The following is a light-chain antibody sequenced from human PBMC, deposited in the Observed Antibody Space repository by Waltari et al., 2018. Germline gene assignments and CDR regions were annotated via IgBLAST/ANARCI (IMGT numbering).Light chain of an antibody. CDR3: QTGGHGTWV. CDR1: SGHSSNI. CDR2: VNSDGSY. V-gene: IGLV4-69*01. Sequence: QLVLTQSPSASASLGASVKLTCTLSSGHSSNIIAWHQQQPEKGPRYLMKVNSDGSYSKGDEIPERFSGSSSGAERYLTISSLQSEDEADYYCQTGGHGTWVFGGGTKLTVL. J-gene: IGLJ3*02.